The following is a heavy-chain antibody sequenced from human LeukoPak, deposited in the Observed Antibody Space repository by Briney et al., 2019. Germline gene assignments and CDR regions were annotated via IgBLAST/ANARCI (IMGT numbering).Heavy chain of an antibody. Sequence: GGSLRLSCAASGFTFSSYEMNWVRQAPGKGLEWVSYISTSSSYTNYADSVKGRFTISRDNAKNSLYLQMNSLRAEDTAVYYCARMLSDSSSTEDYWGQGTLVTVSS. J-gene: IGHJ4*02. V-gene: IGHV3-48*03. D-gene: IGHD3-16*02. CDR2: ISTSSSYT. CDR3: ARMLSDSSSTEDY. CDR1: GFTFSSYE.